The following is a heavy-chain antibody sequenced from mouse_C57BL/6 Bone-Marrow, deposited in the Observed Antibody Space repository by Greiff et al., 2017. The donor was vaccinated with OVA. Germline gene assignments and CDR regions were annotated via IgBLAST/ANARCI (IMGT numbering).Heavy chain of an antibody. CDR3: ARGGTTVVARYFDV. CDR2: IDPSDSET. Sequence: VKLQQPGAELVRPGSSVKLSCKASGYTFTSYWMHWVKQRPIQGLEWIGNIDPSDSETHYNQKFKDKATLTVDKSSSTAYMQLSSLTSEDSAVYYCARGGTTVVARYFDVWGTGTTVTVSS. V-gene: IGHV1-52*01. CDR1: GYTFTSYW. J-gene: IGHJ1*03. D-gene: IGHD1-1*01.